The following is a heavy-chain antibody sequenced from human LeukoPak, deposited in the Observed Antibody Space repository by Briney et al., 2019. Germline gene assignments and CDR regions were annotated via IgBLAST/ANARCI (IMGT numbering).Heavy chain of an antibody. D-gene: IGHD3-10*01. CDR1: GGSISSSSYY. V-gene: IGHV4-39*01. J-gene: IGHJ4*02. Sequence: SETLSLTCTVSGGSISSSSYYWGWIRQPPGKGLEWIASIYYSGITYYNPSLKSRVTVSVDTSKNQFSLKLSSVTAADTAVYYCARQFRAEVRGVIGSWGQGTLVTVSS. CDR2: IYYSGIT. CDR3: ARQFRAEVRGVIGS.